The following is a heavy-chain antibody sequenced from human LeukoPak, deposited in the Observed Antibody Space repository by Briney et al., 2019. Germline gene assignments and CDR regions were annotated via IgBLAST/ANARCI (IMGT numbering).Heavy chain of an antibody. Sequence: GGSLRLSCAASGFTFSSYAMSWVRQAPGKGLEWVSAIFSSGGNMYYADSVKGRFTISRDNFKSTLYLQMNSLRAEDTAVYYCAKGLTWDSTSCSDWGQGTLVTVSS. CDR3: AKGLTWDSTSCSD. CDR2: IFSSGGNM. CDR1: GFTFSSYA. D-gene: IGHD2-2*01. V-gene: IGHV3-23*05. J-gene: IGHJ4*02.